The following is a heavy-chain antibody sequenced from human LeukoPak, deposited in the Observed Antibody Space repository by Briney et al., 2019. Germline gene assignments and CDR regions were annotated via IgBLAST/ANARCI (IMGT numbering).Heavy chain of an antibody. V-gene: IGHV4-59*01. CDR3: ASGFCSGGSCYSAPFDY. CDR2: IYYSGST. Sequence: SETLSLTCTVSGGSISSYYWSWIRQPPGKGLEWIGYIYYSGSTNYNPSLKSRVTVSVDTSKNQFSLKLSSVTAADTAVYYCASGFCSGGSCYSAPFDYWGQGALVTVSS. D-gene: IGHD2-15*01. J-gene: IGHJ4*02. CDR1: GGSISSYY.